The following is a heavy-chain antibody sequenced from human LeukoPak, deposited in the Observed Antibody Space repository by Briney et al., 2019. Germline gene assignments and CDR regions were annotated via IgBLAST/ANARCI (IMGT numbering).Heavy chain of an antibody. V-gene: IGHV3-21*06. D-gene: IGHD6-19*01. CDR1: AFSFSNYN. CDR2: ITSSGSYI. Sequence: GGSLRLSCAASAFSFSNYNMNWVRQAPGKGLEWVSSITSSGSYIYYADSVKGRFTISRDNAKNSLSLRMNSLSAEDTAVYYCATGYSSGWYFYFQHWGQGSLVSVSS. J-gene: IGHJ1*01. CDR3: ATGYSSGWYFYFQH.